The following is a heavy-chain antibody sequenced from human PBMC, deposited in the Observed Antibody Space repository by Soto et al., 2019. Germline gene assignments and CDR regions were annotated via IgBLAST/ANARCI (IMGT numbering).Heavy chain of an antibody. CDR3: ATISSTTKWVDH. CDR2: IDDRSNYI. Sequence: GGSLRLTCAASGFTFSTCSMNWVRQAPGKGLEWVSSIDDRSNYILYADSVKGRFTISRDNAKNSLYLQMNSLTAEDTAVYYCATISSTTKWVDHWGQGTLVTVSS. V-gene: IGHV3-21*01. J-gene: IGHJ4*02. CDR1: GFTFSTCS. D-gene: IGHD1-1*01.